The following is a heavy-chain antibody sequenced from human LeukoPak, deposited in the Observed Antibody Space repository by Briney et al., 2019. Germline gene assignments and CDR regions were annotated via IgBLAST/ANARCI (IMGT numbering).Heavy chain of an antibody. CDR1: GYTFTSYG. CDR2: ISAYNGNT. D-gene: IGHD3-3*01. V-gene: IGHV1-18*01. CDR3: ARDTSLRFLEWLPHFDY. J-gene: IGHJ4*02. Sequence: ASVKVSCKASGYTFTSYGISWVRQAPGQGLEWMGWISAYNGNTNCAQKLQGRVTMTTDTSTSTAYMELRSLRSDDTAVYYCARDTSLRFLEWLPHFDYWGQGTLVTVSS.